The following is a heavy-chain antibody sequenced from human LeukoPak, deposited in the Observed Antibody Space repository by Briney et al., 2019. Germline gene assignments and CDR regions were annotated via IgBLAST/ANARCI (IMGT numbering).Heavy chain of an antibody. Sequence: PSETLSLTCTVSGASISSYYWSWIRQPAGKGLEWIGRIFGSGSATYNPSLKSRVTISVDTSKNQLSLKLSSVTAADTAVYYCARLLSSSWHFDYWGQGTLVPVSS. D-gene: IGHD6-13*01. CDR1: GASISSYY. J-gene: IGHJ4*02. CDR3: ARLLSSSWHFDY. CDR2: IFGSGSA. V-gene: IGHV4-4*07.